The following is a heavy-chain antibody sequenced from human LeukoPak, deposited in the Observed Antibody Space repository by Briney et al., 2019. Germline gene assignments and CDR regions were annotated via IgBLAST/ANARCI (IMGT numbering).Heavy chain of an antibody. J-gene: IGHJ3*02. CDR1: GFTFSSYE. Sequence: GGSLRLSCAASGFTFSSYEMNWVRQAPGKGLEWVSYISSSSSTIYYADSVKGRFTISRDNAKNSLYLQMNSLRAEDTAVYYCARDGYCSGGSCYHDAFDIWGQGTMVTVSS. CDR3: ARDGYCSGGSCYHDAFDI. CDR2: ISSSSSTI. V-gene: IGHV3-48*01. D-gene: IGHD2-15*01.